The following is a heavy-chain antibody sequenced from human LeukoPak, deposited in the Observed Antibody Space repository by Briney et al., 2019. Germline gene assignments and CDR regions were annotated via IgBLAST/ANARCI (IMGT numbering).Heavy chain of an antibody. J-gene: IGHJ4*02. V-gene: IGHV3-23*01. CDR1: GFTFSTDA. D-gene: IGHD6-19*01. Sequence: GGSLRLSCAASGFTFSTDAMTWVRQAPGKGLQWVSAISGSGGDTYYEDSVKGRFTISRDNSKNMMYLQLNSLRAEDTAVYYCARDSSGWSKNYWGQGTLVTVSS. CDR3: ARDSSGWSKNY. CDR2: ISGSGGDT.